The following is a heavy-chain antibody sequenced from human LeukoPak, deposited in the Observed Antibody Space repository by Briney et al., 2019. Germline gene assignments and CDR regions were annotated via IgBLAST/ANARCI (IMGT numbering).Heavy chain of an antibody. Sequence: GGSLRLSCAASGFTFSTYEMNWVRQAPGKGLEWVSYISSSGSTIYYADSVKGRFTISRDNAKNSLYLQMNSLRAEDTAVYYCARDLDYGGRSNFDHWGQGTLVTVSS. CDR3: ARDLDYGGRSNFDH. CDR2: ISSSGSTI. D-gene: IGHD4-23*01. CDR1: GFTFSTYE. V-gene: IGHV3-48*03. J-gene: IGHJ4*02.